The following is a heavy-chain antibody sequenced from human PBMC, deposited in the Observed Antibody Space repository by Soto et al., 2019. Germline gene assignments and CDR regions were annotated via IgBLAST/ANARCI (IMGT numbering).Heavy chain of an antibody. V-gene: IGHV4-34*01. CDR2: IYDSGST. Sequence: CETLSLTCSVYGGSFTGNYRSWISQPPGKGLEWIGDIYDSGSTNFNPSLKSRVTISVDTSKNQFSLKLTSVTAADTAVYYCARERGYSYGSDYGMDVWGQGTTVTVSS. CDR1: GGSFTGNY. CDR3: ARERGYSYGSDYGMDV. D-gene: IGHD5-18*01. J-gene: IGHJ6*02.